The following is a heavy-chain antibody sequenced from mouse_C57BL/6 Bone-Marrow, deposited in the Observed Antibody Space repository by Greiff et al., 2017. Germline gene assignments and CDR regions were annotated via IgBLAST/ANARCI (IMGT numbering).Heavy chain of an antibody. CDR2: ISDGGSYT. J-gene: IGHJ2*01. V-gene: IGHV5-4*01. CDR1: GFTFSSYA. Sequence: EVKLVESGGGLVKPGGSLKLSCAASGFTFSSYAMSWVRQTPEKRLEWVATISDGGSYTYYPANVKGRFTISRDNAKNNLYLQMSHLKAEDTAMYYCARDLRTCLDYWGQGTTLTVSS. CDR3: ARDLRTCLDY. D-gene: IGHD1-1*01.